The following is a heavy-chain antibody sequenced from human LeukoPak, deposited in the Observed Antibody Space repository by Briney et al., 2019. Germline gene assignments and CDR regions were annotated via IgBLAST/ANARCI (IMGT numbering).Heavy chain of an antibody. J-gene: IGHJ5*02. Sequence: KAGGSLRLSCAASGFTFTNYAMSWVRQTPGKGLEWVSSISSSSSYIYYADSVKGRFTISRDNAKNSLYLQMNSLRAEDTAVYYCARAMFYPIPFDPWGQGTLVTVSS. CDR3: ARAMFYPIPFDP. CDR1: GFTFTNYA. V-gene: IGHV3-21*01. CDR2: ISSSSSYI. D-gene: IGHD3-10*02.